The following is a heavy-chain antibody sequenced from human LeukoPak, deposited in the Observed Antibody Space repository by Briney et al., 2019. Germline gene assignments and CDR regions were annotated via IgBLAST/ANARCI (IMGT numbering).Heavy chain of an antibody. CDR1: GFTFSGFA. CDR2: IGSKANNYAT. J-gene: IGHJ4*02. D-gene: IGHD6-13*01. V-gene: IGHV3-73*01. Sequence: GGSLKLSCAASGFTFSGFAVHWVRQASGKGLEWIGRIGSKANNYATAYTASVKGRFTISRDNSKNALYLQMNSLRPEDTAVYYCARGVGSSSWYFDYWGQGTLVTVSS. CDR3: ARGVGSSSWYFDY.